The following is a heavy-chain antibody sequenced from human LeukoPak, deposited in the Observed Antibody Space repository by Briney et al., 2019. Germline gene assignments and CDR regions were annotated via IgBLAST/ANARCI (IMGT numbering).Heavy chain of an antibody. V-gene: IGHV1-2*06. CDR3: ARYVDTAMVLDNWFDP. CDR1: GYTFTGYY. CDR2: INPNSGGT. Sequence: ASLKVSCNVSGYTFTGYYMHWVRQAPGQGLEWMGRINPNSGGTNYAQKFQGRVTMTRDTSISTAYMELSRLRSDDTAVYYCARYVDTAMVLDNWFDPWGQGTLVTVSS. J-gene: IGHJ5*02. D-gene: IGHD5-18*01.